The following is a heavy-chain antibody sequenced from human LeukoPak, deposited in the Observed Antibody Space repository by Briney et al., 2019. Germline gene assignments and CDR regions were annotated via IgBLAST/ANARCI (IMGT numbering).Heavy chain of an antibody. Sequence: SETLSLTCAVSGYSISSGYYWGWIRQPPGKGLEWIGSIHHSGSTYYNPSLKRRVTISVDTSKNQFSLKLSSVTAADTAVYYCARHNGFYYYVSSGYAGYYYYYYMDVWGKGTTVTVSS. J-gene: IGHJ6*03. V-gene: IGHV4-38-2*01. CDR3: ARHNGFYYYVSSGYAGYYYYYYMDV. CDR2: IHHSGST. D-gene: IGHD3-22*01. CDR1: GYSISSGYY.